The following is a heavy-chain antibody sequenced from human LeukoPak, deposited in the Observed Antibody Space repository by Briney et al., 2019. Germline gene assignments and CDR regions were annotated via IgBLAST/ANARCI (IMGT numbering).Heavy chain of an antibody. CDR2: MNPNSGNT. Sequence: ASVNVSCKASGGTFSSYAISWVRQAPGQGLEWMGWMNPNSGNTGYAQKFQGRVTMTRNTSISTAYMELSSLRSEDTAVYYCARGPILWFGELQGWFDPWGQGTLVTVSS. D-gene: IGHD3-10*01. CDR3: ARGPILWFGELQGWFDP. CDR1: GGTFSSYA. V-gene: IGHV1-8*02. J-gene: IGHJ5*02.